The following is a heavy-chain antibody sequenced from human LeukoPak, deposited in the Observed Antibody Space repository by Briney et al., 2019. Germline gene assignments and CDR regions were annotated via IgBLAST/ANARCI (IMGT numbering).Heavy chain of an antibody. CDR2: ISPSGGTT. D-gene: IGHD1-7*01. J-gene: IGHJ4*02. CDR1: GFTFTSYD. Sequence: GASVKVSCKASGFTFTSYDMHWVRQARGQGLEWMGIISPSGGTTGYAQKFQGRVTMTRDTSTSTLYMELSSLRYEDTAVYYCARDVAWNYSFDYWGQGTLVTVSS. V-gene: IGHV1-46*01. CDR3: ARDVAWNYSFDY.